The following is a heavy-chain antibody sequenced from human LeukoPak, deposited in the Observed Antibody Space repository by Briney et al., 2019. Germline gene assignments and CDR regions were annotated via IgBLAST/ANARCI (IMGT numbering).Heavy chain of an antibody. CDR1: GFTVNSNY. Sequence: GGSLRLSCAASGFTVNSNYMSWVRQAPGKGLEWVSVIHSDGSTFYADSVKGRFTISRDNSKNTLYLQMNSLRAEDTAVYYCARERGYTYGTSLYYFDYWGQGTLVTVSS. CDR2: IHSDGST. V-gene: IGHV3-53*01. CDR3: ARERGYTYGTSLYYFDY. D-gene: IGHD5-18*01. J-gene: IGHJ4*02.